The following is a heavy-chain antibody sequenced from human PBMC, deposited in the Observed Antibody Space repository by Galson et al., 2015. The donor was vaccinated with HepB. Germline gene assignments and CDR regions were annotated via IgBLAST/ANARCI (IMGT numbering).Heavy chain of an antibody. J-gene: IGHJ4*02. CDR1: GFAFSSFS. CDR3: ARAPTEDYSYGDYFDY. D-gene: IGHD5-18*01. CDR2: ISHHGVDK. V-gene: IGHV3-30*04. Sequence: SLRLSCAASGFAFSSFSIHWVRQAPGKGLEWVAVISHHGVDKYYADSVKGRFTVSRDNSRNTLYLQMNSLTIEDTAVYYCARAPTEDYSYGDYFDYWGQGTLVTVSS.